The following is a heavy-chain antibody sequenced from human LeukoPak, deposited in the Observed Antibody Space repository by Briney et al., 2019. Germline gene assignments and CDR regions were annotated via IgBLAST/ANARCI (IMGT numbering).Heavy chain of an antibody. J-gene: IGHJ4*02. Sequence: GGSLRLSCAASGFTFSNAWMSWVRQAPGKGLEWVGRIKSKTDGGTTDYAAPVKGRFTISRDDSKNTLYLQMNSLKTEDTAVYYCTTDRGRKDNQWLALGFDYWGQGILVTVSS. CDR3: TTDRGRKDNQWLALGFDY. CDR2: IKSKTDGGTT. CDR1: GFTFSNAW. D-gene: IGHD6-19*01. V-gene: IGHV3-15*01.